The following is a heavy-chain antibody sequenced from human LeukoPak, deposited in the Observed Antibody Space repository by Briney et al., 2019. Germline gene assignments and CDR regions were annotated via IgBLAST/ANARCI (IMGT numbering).Heavy chain of an antibody. CDR2: IYHSGST. D-gene: IGHD5-12*01. J-gene: IGHJ4*02. CDR1: GYSISSGYY. Sequence: SETLSLTCTVSGYSISSGYYWGWIRQPPGKGLEWIGSIYHSGSTYYNPSLKSRVTISVDTSKNQFSLKLSSVTAADTAVYYCARDLRRGGYSGYGLSYFDYWGQGTLVTVSS. CDR3: ARDLRRGGYSGYGLSYFDY. V-gene: IGHV4-38-2*02.